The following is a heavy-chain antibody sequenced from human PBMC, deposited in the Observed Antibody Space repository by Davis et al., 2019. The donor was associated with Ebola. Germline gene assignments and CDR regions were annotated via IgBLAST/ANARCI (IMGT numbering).Heavy chain of an antibody. J-gene: IGHJ6*02. D-gene: IGHD3-3*01. CDR1: GFTFSSYE. CDR3: ARDPSDDFWSGIWGV. CDR2: ISSSDSTI. Sequence: GGSLRLSCAASGFTFSSYEMNWVRQAPGKGLEWVSYISSSDSTIYYADSVKGRFTISRDNAKNSLYLQMNSLRAEDTAVYYCARDPSDDFWSGIWGVWGQGTTVTVSS. V-gene: IGHV3-48*03.